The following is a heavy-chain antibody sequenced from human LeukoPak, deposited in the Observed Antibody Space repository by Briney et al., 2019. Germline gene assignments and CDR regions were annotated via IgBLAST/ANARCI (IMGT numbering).Heavy chain of an antibody. CDR1: GGSISSYY. CDR3: ARDLFSSSWVNWFDP. J-gene: IGHJ5*02. V-gene: IGHV4-59*12. Sequence: SETLSLTCTVSGGSISSYYWSWIRQPPGKGLEWIGYIYYSGSTNYNPSLKSRVTISVDTSKNQFSLKLSSVTAADTAVYYCARDLFSSSWVNWFDPWGQGTLVTVSS. D-gene: IGHD6-13*01. CDR2: IYYSGST.